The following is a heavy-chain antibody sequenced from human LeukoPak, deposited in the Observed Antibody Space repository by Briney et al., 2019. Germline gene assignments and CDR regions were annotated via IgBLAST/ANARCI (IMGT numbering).Heavy chain of an antibody. Sequence: ASVKVSCKASGNTFSSYFSHWVRQAPGQGLEWMGIISPSGGSTSYAQEFQGRVTMTRDTSTSTVYMELSSLRSEDTAVYYCGRVTLYAFDIWGQGTMVTVSS. V-gene: IGHV1-46*01. D-gene: IGHD4-23*01. CDR3: GRVTLYAFDI. CDR1: GNTFSSYF. J-gene: IGHJ3*02. CDR2: ISPSGGST.